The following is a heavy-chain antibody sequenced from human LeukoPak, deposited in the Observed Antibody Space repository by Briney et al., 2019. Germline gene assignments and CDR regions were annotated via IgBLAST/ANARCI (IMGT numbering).Heavy chain of an antibody. CDR1: GFTFRSYA. Sequence: GGSLRLSCAASGFTFRSYAMHWVRQAPGKGLEWVAVISYDGSNKYYADSMKGRFTISRDNSKNTVYLQMNSLRPEDTAVYYCARTPSSEYCSSTSCYGAYVDYWGQGTLVTVSS. CDR3: ARTPSSEYCSSTSCYGAYVDY. CDR2: ISYDGSNK. J-gene: IGHJ4*02. V-gene: IGHV3-30-3*01. D-gene: IGHD2-2*01.